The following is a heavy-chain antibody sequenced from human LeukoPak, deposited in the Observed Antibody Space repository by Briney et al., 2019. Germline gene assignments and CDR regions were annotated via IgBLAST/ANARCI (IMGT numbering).Heavy chain of an antibody. CDR3: ARVSRSRGEWLFDN. CDR1: GYTFTSYA. D-gene: IGHD3-3*01. J-gene: IGHJ4*02. V-gene: IGHV7-4-1*02. CDR2: INANTGNP. Sequence: ASVKVSCKASGYTFTSYAMNWVRQAPGQGLEWMGWINANTGNPTYAQGFTGRFVFSLDTSVSTAYLQISSLKAEDIAVYYCARVSRSRGEWLFDNWGQGTLVTVSS.